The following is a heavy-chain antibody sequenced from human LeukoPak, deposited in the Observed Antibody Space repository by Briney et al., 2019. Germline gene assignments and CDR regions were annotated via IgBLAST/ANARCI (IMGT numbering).Heavy chain of an antibody. V-gene: IGHV1-3*03. CDR2: INAGNGNT. D-gene: IGHD3-22*01. CDR1: GGTFSSYA. CDR3: ARGELGDSSGYYYRNTGPFDY. Sequence: ASVKVSCKASGGTFSSYAISWVRQAPGQGLEWMGWINAGNGNTKYSQEFQGRVTITRDTSASTAYMELSSLRSEDMAVYYCARGELGDSSGYYYRNTGPFDYWGQGTLVTVSS. J-gene: IGHJ4*02.